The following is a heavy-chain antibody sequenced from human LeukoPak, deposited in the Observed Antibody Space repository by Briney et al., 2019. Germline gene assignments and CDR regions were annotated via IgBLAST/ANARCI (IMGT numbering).Heavy chain of an antibody. D-gene: IGHD3-16*01. CDR3: TRGRTYVDP. V-gene: IGHV4-59*01. CDR2: IYYTGTT. Sequence: PSETLSLTCTVSGGSISPYYWSWIRQPPGKGLEWIGYIYYTGTTNYNPSLQSRVTISVQTSKNQFSLNLTSVTAADTAVYYCTRGRTYVDPWGQGTLVTVSS. J-gene: IGHJ5*02. CDR1: GGSISPYY.